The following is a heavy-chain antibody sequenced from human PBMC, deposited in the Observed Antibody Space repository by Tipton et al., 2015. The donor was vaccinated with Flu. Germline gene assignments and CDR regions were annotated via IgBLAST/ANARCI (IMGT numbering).Heavy chain of an antibody. Sequence: QVQLVQSGAEVKKPGASVKVSCKASGYTFTSYYLHWVRQAPGQGLEWMGVISPAEGLTIYAQNFQGRLTMTSDMSTSTVYMELSSLRSEDTAVYYCARDLGPIYYYDRGEVGGVDSWGRGTLVTVSS. CDR1: GYTFTSYY. D-gene: IGHD3-22*01. CDR3: ARDLGPIYYYDRGEVGGVDS. CDR2: ISPAEGLT. J-gene: IGHJ4*02. V-gene: IGHV1-46*01.